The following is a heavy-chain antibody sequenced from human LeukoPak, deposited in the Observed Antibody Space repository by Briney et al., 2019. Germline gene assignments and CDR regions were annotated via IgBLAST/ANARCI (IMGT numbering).Heavy chain of an antibody. CDR3: ARMPVPIHDAFDI. J-gene: IGHJ3*02. CDR1: GESFIDFY. V-gene: IGHV4-34*01. D-gene: IGHD2-2*01. Sequence: SETLSLTCGVHGESFIDFYWTWIRQTPEKGLEWNGEINHRGNTNYNPSLKSRVTMSLDTSKNQFSLKMTSVTAADSAIYFCARMPVPIHDAFDIWGQGTAVMVSS. CDR2: INHRGNT.